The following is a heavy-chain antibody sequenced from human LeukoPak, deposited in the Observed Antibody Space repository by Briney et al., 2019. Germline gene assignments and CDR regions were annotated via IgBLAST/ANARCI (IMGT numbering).Heavy chain of an antibody. CDR1: GYTFTSYG. CDR2: ISAYNGNT. Sequence: ASVKVSFKASGYTFTSYGNSWVRPAPGQGLEWMGRISAYNGNTHYAQKLQCRVTMTTDTSTSTAYMELRSLRSDDTAVYYCARDRDLTWFDPWGQGTLVTVSS. CDR3: ARDRDLTWFDP. D-gene: IGHD2-21*01. V-gene: IGHV1-18*01. J-gene: IGHJ5*02.